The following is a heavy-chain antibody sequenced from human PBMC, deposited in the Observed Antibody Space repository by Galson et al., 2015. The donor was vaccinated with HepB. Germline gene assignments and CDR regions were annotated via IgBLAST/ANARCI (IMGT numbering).Heavy chain of an antibody. D-gene: IGHD6-13*01. V-gene: IGHV1-46*03. CDR1: GYTFTSYY. Sequence: SVKVSCKASGYTFTSYYMHWVRQAPGQGLEWMGIINPSGGSTTYAQKFEGRVTMTRDTSTSTVYMELSSLRSEDTAVYYCGRGYTSSFSWFDPWGQGTLVTVSS. CDR2: INPSGGST. J-gene: IGHJ5*02. CDR3: GRGYTSSFSWFDP.